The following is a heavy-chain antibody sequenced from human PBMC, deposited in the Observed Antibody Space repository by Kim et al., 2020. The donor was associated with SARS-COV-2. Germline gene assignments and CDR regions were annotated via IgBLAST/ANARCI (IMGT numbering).Heavy chain of an antibody. D-gene: IGHD2-15*01. J-gene: IGHJ5*02. CDR3: ARAKVAPTPLTNNWFDP. V-gene: IGHV4-34*01. Sequence: SETLSLTCAVYGGSFSGYYWSWIRQPPGKGLEWIGEINHSGSTNYNPSLKSRVTISVDTFKNQFSLKLSSVTAADTAVHYCARAKVAPTPLTNNWFDPWGQGTLVTVSS. CDR1: GGSFSGYY. CDR2: INHSGST.